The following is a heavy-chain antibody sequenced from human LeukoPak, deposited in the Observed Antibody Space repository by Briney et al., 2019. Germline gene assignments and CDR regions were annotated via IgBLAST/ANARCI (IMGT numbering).Heavy chain of an antibody. CDR3: ARLNIVLMVYAVDY. V-gene: IGHV3-21*01. CDR1: GFTFSTST. Sequence: PGGSLRLSCAASGFTFSTSTMNWVRQAPGKGLEWVSSISSSNDYIYYADSVKGRFTISRDNAKNSLYLQMNSLRAEDTAVYYCARLNIVLMVYAVDYWGQGTLVTVSS. CDR2: ISSSNDYI. J-gene: IGHJ4*02. D-gene: IGHD2-8*01.